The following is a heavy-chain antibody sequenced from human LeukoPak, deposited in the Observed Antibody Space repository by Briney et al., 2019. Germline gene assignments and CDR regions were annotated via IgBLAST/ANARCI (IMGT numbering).Heavy chain of an antibody. Sequence: GGSLRLSCAVSGFSLGNHGMHWVRQAPDKGLEWVAMISHDGGAEYYGDSVKGRLTISRDNSENTLYLQMNGLRVEDTAVYYCARDWGSSGWYNWFDPWGQGTLVTVSS. J-gene: IGHJ5*02. CDR3: ARDWGSSGWYNWFDP. CDR2: ISHDGGAE. D-gene: IGHD3-16*01. CDR1: GFSLGNHG. V-gene: IGHV3-30*03.